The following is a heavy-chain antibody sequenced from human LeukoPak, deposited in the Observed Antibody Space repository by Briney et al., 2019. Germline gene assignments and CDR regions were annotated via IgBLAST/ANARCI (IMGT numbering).Heavy chain of an antibody. CDR2: INPNSGGT. CDR1: GYTFTGYY. J-gene: IGHJ3*02. Sequence: GASVKVSCKASGYTFTGYYMHWVRQAPGQGLEWMGWINPNSGGTNYAQKFQGRVTMTRDTSISTAYMELSRLRSDDTAVYYCASIPNWHEGLGAFDIWGQGTMVTVSS. CDR3: ASIPNWHEGLGAFDI. D-gene: IGHD1-20*01. V-gene: IGHV1-2*02.